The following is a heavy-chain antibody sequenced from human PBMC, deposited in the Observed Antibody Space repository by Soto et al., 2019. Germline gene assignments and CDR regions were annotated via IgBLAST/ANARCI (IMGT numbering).Heavy chain of an antibody. CDR3: ARSDIVIVPAAHYYYYGMDV. J-gene: IGHJ6*02. D-gene: IGHD2-2*01. V-gene: IGHV1-69*13. Sequence: GASVKVSCKASGGTFSSYAISWLRQAPGQGLEWMGGIIPIFGTANYAQKFQGRVTITADESTSTAYMELSSLRSEDTAVYYCARSDIVIVPAAHYYYYGMDVWGQGTTVTVSS. CDR2: IIPIFGTA. CDR1: GGTFSSYA.